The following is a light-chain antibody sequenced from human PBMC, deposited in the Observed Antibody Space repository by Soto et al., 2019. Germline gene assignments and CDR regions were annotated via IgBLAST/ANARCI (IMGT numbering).Light chain of an antibody. J-gene: IGLJ3*02. V-gene: IGLV6-57*01. CDR1: SGSIASNF. CDR3: QSYQASPWV. Sequence: NFMLTQPRSVSESPGKTVTISCTRSSGSIASNFVQWYQQRPGSSPTTVIYEDNQRASGVPDRFSGSIDTSSNSASLTISGLQTEDEADYYCQSYQASPWVFGGGTQLTVL. CDR2: EDN.